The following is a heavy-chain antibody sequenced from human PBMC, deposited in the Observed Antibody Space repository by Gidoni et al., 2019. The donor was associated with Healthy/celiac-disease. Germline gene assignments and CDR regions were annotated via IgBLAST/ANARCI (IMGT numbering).Heavy chain of an antibody. J-gene: IGHJ4*02. CDR3: ARSYGSGSYPYYFDY. CDR1: GGSISSSSYY. CDR2: IYYSGST. Sequence: QLQLQESGPGLVKPSETLSRTCTVSGGSISSSSYYWGWIRQPPGKGLEWIGSIYYSGSTYYNPSLKSRVTISVDTSKNQFSLKLSSVTAADTAVYYCARSYGSGSYPYYFDYWGQGTLVTVSS. V-gene: IGHV4-39*01. D-gene: IGHD3-10*01.